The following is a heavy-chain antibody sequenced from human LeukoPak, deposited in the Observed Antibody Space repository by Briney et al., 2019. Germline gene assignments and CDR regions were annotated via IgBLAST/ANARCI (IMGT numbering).Heavy chain of an antibody. CDR3: ARDNSVGDNAWWFDP. Sequence: ASVKVSCKASGYTFTNYYIHWVRQAPGQGLEWMGLINPTGGSTGYAQKFQGRVTMTRDMSTSADYMELSSLRSEDTAIYYCARDNSVGDNAWWFDPWGQGTLVTVSS. CDR1: GYTFTNYY. CDR2: INPTGGST. J-gene: IGHJ5*02. D-gene: IGHD1-26*01. V-gene: IGHV1-46*01.